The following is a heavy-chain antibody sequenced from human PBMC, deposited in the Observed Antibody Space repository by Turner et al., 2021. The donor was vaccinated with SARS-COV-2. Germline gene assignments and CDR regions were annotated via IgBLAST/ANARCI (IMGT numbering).Heavy chain of an antibody. V-gene: IGHV4-39*01. J-gene: IGHJ4*02. CDR3: ARRRFMSGYSFDY. Sequence: QLQLQESGPGQVKPSETLSLTCTVSGGSISSSSYYWGWIRQPPGKGLEWIGSIYYSGSTYYNPSLKIRVTISVDTSKNQFSLKLSSVTAADTAVYYCARRRFMSGYSFDYWGQGTLVTVSS. D-gene: IGHD3-3*01. CDR1: GGSISSSSYY. CDR2: IYYSGST.